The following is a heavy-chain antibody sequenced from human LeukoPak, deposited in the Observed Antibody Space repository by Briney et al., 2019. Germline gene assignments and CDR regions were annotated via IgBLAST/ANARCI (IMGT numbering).Heavy chain of an antibody. J-gene: IGHJ3*02. Sequence: LETLSLTCTVSGGSISSYYWSWIRQPPGKGLEWIGYIYYSGSTNYNPSLKSRVTISVDTSKNQFSLKLSSVTAADTAAYYCAREERWLQFKDAFDIWGQGTMVTVSS. V-gene: IGHV4-59*01. D-gene: IGHD5-12*01. CDR1: GGSISSYY. CDR2: IYYSGST. CDR3: AREERWLQFKDAFDI.